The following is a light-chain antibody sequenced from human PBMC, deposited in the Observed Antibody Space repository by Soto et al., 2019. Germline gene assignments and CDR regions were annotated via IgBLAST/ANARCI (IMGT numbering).Light chain of an antibody. V-gene: IGKV3-20*01. Sequence: EIVLTQSPGTLSLSPGETATLSCRASQSVSSNYLAWYQKKPGQAPRLLIYGASTRATGIPERFSGSASGTDLGLTLSRLEPEDFAVYYCQQFSTSPTMYTFGQGTKVEIK. J-gene: IGKJ2*01. CDR3: QQFSTSPTMYT. CDR2: GAS. CDR1: QSVSSNY.